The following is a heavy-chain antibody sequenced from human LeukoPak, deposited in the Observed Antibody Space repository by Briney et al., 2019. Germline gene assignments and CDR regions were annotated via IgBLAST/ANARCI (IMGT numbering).Heavy chain of an antibody. Sequence: SETLSLTCTVSGGSISSDYWTWIRQPPGKGLEWIGYISYSGSTNYNPSLKSRVTISKDASKNQFSLNLSSVAAADTAVYYCARESHYYGSGTGWFDPWGQGTLVTVSS. CDR3: ARESHYYGSGTGWFDP. CDR2: ISYSGST. V-gene: IGHV4-59*01. CDR1: GGSISSDY. J-gene: IGHJ5*02. D-gene: IGHD3-10*01.